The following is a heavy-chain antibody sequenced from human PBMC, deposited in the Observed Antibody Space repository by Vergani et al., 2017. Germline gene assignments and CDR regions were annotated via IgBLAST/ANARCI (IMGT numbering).Heavy chain of an antibody. CDR3: ARTPRYCSSTSCLDP. J-gene: IGHJ5*02. CDR2: ISAYNGNT. Sequence: QVQLVQSGAEVKKPGASVKVSCKASGYTFTSYGISWVRQAPGQGLEWMGWISAYNGNTNYAQKLQGRVTMTTDTSTSTAYMGLRSLRSDDTAVYYCARTPRYCSSTSCLDPWGQGTLVTVSS. V-gene: IGHV1-18*01. D-gene: IGHD2-2*01. CDR1: GYTFTSYG.